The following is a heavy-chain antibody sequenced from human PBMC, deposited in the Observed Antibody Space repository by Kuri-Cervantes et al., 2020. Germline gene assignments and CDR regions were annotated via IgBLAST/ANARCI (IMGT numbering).Heavy chain of an antibody. CDR1: GGSVSSGSYY. J-gene: IGHJ6*02. Sequence: GSLRLSCTVSGGSVSSGSYYWSWIRQPPGKGLEWMGYIYYSGSTNYNPSLKSRVTISVDTSKNQFSLKLSSVTAADTAVYYCARGGKYDFWSGYQRYFYYGMDVWGQGTTVTVSS. CDR3: ARGGKYDFWSGYQRYFYYGMDV. D-gene: IGHD3-3*01. V-gene: IGHV4-61*01. CDR2: IYYSGST.